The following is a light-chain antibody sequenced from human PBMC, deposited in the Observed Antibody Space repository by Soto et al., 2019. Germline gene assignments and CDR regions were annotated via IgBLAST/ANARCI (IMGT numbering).Light chain of an antibody. V-gene: IGLV2-23*02. CDR3: CSYAGDSYV. CDR2: DVS. J-gene: IGLJ1*01. CDR1: SSDVGNYNL. Sequence: QSALTQPASMSGSPGQSITISCTGTSSDVGNYNLVSWYQQHPGKAPKLMIYDVSKRPSGVSTRFSGSKSGNTASLTISGLQADDEADYYCCSYAGDSYVFGTGTKVTVL.